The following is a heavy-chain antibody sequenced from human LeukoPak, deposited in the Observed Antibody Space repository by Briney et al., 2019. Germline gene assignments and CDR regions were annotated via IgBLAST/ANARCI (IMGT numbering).Heavy chain of an antibody. V-gene: IGHV4-31*03. D-gene: IGHD6-6*01. Sequence: ASETLSLTCTVSGGSISSGGYYGSWIRQHPGKGLEWIGYIYYSGSTYYNPSLKSRVTISIDTSKNQVSLKLSSVTAADTAVYYCARLWDSSSSLDYWGQGTLVTVSS. CDR2: IYYSGST. CDR1: GGSISSGGYY. CDR3: ARLWDSSSSLDY. J-gene: IGHJ4*02.